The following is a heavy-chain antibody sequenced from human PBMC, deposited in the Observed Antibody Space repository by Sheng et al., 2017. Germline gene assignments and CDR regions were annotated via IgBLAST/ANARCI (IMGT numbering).Heavy chain of an antibody. D-gene: IGHD6-19*01. Sequence: QVQLVESGGGVVQPGRSLRLSCAASGFTFSSYAMHWVRQAPGKGLEWVAVISYDGSNKYYADSVKGRFTISRDNSKNTLYLQMNSLRAEDTAVYYCARDQGAGVSGAFDIWGQGTMVTVSS. CDR3: ARDQGAGVSGAFDI. J-gene: IGHJ3*02. CDR1: GFTFSSYA. CDR2: ISYDGSNK. V-gene: IGHV3-30*04.